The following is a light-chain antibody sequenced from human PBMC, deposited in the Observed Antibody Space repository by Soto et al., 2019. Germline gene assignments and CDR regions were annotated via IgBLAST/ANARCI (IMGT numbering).Light chain of an antibody. CDR1: QSVSSSY. CDR2: GAS. Sequence: EIVLTQSPGTLSLSPGARATLSCRASQSVSSSYLAWYQQKPGQAPRLLIYGASSRATGIPGRFSGSGSGTEFTLTISRLEPEDFTVYYCQQYGSSITFGQGTRLEIK. CDR3: QQYGSSIT. V-gene: IGKV3-20*01. J-gene: IGKJ5*01.